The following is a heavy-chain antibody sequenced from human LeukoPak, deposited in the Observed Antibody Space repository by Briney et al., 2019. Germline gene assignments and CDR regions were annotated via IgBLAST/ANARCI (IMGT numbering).Heavy chain of an antibody. CDR1: GFTFSSYW. CDR3: ARDLKGGSSWYPTNAFDI. CDR2: IKQDGSEK. V-gene: IGHV3-7*01. J-gene: IGHJ3*02. Sequence: GGSLRLSCAASGFTFSSYWMSWVRQAPGKGLEWVANIKQDGSEKYYVDSVKGRFTISRDNAKNLLYLQMNSLRAEDTAVYYCARDLKGGSSWYPTNAFDIWGQGTMVTVSS. D-gene: IGHD6-13*01.